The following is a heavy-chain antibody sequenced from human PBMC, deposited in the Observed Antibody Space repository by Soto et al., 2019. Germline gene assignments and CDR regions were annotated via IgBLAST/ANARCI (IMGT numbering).Heavy chain of an antibody. CDR2: INSDGSST. J-gene: IGHJ4*02. Sequence: GGSLRLSCAASAFTFSSYWMHWVRQAPGKGLVWVSRINSDGSSTSYADSVKGRFTISRDNAKNTLYLQMNSLRAEDTAVYYCARVPPAGDYVLDYWGQGTLVTVSS. CDR3: ARVPPAGDYVLDY. CDR1: AFTFSSYW. D-gene: IGHD4-17*01. V-gene: IGHV3-74*01.